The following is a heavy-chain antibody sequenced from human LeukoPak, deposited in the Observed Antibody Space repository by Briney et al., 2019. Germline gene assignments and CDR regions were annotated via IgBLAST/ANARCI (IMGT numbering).Heavy chain of an antibody. CDR3: ARDWFGYGDFTGIK. Sequence: SETLSLTCTVSGGSVSGSSIVNYYWSWIRQPPGKGLEWIGYIYYSGSTYYNPSLKSRVTISVDTSKNQFSLKLSSVTAADTAVYYCARDWFGYGDFTGIKWGQGTLVTVSS. V-gene: IGHV4-30-4*01. J-gene: IGHJ4*02. CDR2: IYYSGST. CDR1: GGSVSGSSIVNYY. D-gene: IGHD4-17*01.